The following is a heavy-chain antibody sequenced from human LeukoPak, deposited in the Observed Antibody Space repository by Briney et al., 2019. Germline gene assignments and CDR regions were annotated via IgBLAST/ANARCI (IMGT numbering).Heavy chain of an antibody. V-gene: IGHV3-15*01. D-gene: IGHD1-1*01. CDR2: IKSKTDGGTT. Sequence: GGSLRLSCAASGFTFSDAWMSWVRQAPGKGLEWVGRIKSKTDGGTTDYAAPVKGRFTISRDDSKNTLYLQMNSLKTEDIAVYYCTTENWNDYEIPDWGQGTLVTVSS. CDR3: TTENWNDYEIPD. CDR1: GFTFSDAW. J-gene: IGHJ4*02.